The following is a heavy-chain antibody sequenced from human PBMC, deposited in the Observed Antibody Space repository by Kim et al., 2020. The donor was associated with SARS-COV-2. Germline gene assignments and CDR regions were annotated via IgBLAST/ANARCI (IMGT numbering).Heavy chain of an antibody. J-gene: IGHJ6*04. CDR3: AKEGDIVVVPAAMDV. V-gene: IGHV3-30*02. D-gene: IGHD2-2*01. Sequence: SVKGRFTISRDNSKNTLYLQMNSLRAEDTAVYYCAKEGDIVVVPAAMDVWGKGTTVTVSS.